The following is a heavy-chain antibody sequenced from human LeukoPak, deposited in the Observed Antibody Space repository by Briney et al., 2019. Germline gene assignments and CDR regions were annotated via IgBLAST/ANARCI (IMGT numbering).Heavy chain of an antibody. CDR1: GFTFSNYA. CDR2: ISGSGDST. D-gene: IGHD3-22*01. Sequence: GGSLRLSCAASGFTFSNYAMRWVRQAPGKGLEWVSGISGSGDSTYYADSVKGRFTISRDNAKNSLYLQMNSLRAEDTAVYYCARPGRYYYDSSGYRSGAFDIWGQGTMVTVSS. CDR3: ARPGRYYYDSSGYRSGAFDI. J-gene: IGHJ3*02. V-gene: IGHV3-23*01.